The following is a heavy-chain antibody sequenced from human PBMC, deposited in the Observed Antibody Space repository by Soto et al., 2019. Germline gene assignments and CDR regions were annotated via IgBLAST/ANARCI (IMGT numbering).Heavy chain of an antibody. CDR2: VRRNAYGGTT. J-gene: IGHJ4*02. CDR3: TSASSLGFDV. Sequence: PGGSLRLSCTTSGFTFGDYALSWVRQAPGKGLEWVGFVRRNAYGGTTDYAASVKGRFTISRDDSKSIAYLQMNSLRTEDTALYYCTSASSLGFDVWGQGTLVTVSS. V-gene: IGHV3-49*04. D-gene: IGHD3-16*01. CDR1: GFTFGDYA.